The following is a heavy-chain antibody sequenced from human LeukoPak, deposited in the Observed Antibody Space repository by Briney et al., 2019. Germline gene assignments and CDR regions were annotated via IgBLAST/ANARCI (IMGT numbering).Heavy chain of an antibody. CDR1: GFTFSSYG. CDR2: IWYDGSNK. J-gene: IGHJ4*02. D-gene: IGHD5-18*01. V-gene: IGHV3-33*01. CDR3: ARDRGYSYGFVLLD. Sequence: GGSLRLSCAASGFTFSSYGMPCVRQAPGKGLGWVVVIWYDGSNKYYADSVKGRFTISRDNSKNTLYLQMNSLRAEDTAVYYCARDRGYSYGFVLLDWGQGTLVTVSS.